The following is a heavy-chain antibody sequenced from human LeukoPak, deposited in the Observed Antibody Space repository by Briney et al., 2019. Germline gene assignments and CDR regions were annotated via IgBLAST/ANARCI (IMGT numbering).Heavy chain of an antibody. V-gene: IGHV4-34*01. CDR1: GGSFSGYY. CDR3: ARGITMVRGPSNWFDP. D-gene: IGHD3-10*01. J-gene: IGHJ5*02. Sequence: SDTLSVTCAVYGGSFSGYYWSWIRQPPGKGLEWIGEINHSGSTNYNPSLKSRVTISVDTSKNQFSLKLSSVTAADTAVYYCARGITMVRGPSNWFDPWGQGTLVTVSS. CDR2: INHSGST.